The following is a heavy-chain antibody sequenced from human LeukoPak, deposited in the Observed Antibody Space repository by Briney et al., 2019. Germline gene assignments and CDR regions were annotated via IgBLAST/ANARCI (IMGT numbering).Heavy chain of an antibody. CDR1: GFTFTSSD. Sequence: VGSPGLSCVASGFTFTSSDFNWIRQAPGKGLEWLSTITRSGSDLYYADSVKGRFTTSRDDAKDSVYLQMESLRVEDTAIYYCVRNFDSWGQGTLVNFSS. J-gene: IGHJ4*02. CDR2: ITRSGSDL. V-gene: IGHV3-21*01. CDR3: VRNFDS.